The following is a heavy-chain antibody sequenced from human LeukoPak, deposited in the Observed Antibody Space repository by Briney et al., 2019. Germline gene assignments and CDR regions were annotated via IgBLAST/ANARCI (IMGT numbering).Heavy chain of an antibody. D-gene: IGHD6-13*01. Sequence: PSETLSLTCSVSGGSISGFYWSWIRQPPGRRLEWIGYIFYTGSTNYNPSLKSRVTISLDTSQNQFSLKLSSVTAADTAVYYCAIIFVGTSWGFDYWGQGTLVTVSS. J-gene: IGHJ4*02. CDR1: GGSISGFY. CDR2: IFYTGST. CDR3: AIIFVGTSWGFDY. V-gene: IGHV4-59*01.